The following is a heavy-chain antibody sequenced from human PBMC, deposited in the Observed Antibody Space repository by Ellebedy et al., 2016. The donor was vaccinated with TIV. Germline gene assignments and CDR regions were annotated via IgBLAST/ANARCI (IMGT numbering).Heavy chain of an antibody. J-gene: IGHJ4*02. CDR2: IKSKTDGGTT. D-gene: IGHD6-19*01. V-gene: IGHV3-15*01. CDR1: GFTFSNAW. CDR3: AREDIAVAALDY. Sequence: GGSLRLXCAASGFTFSNAWMSWVRQAPGKGLEWVGRIKSKTDGGTTDYAAPVKGRFTISRDNSKNTLYLQMNSLRAEDTAVYYCAREDIAVAALDYWGQGTLVTVSS.